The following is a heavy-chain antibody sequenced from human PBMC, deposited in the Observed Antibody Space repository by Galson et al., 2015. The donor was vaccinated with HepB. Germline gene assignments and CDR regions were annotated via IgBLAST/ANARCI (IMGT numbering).Heavy chain of an antibody. CDR2: IYSGGTT. J-gene: IGHJ6*03. V-gene: IGHV3-53*01. Sequence: SLRLSCAASGFTVSSNYMIWVRQAPGKGLEWVSVIYSGGTTEYADSVKGRLTISRDNSKNTVYLQMNSLRAEDTAVYYCARADYMDVWSKGTTVTVS. CDR3: ARADYMDV. CDR1: GFTVSSNY.